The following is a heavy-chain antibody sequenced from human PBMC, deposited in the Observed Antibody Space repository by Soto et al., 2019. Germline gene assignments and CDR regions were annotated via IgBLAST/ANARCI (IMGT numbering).Heavy chain of an antibody. Sequence: QVQLVESGGGVVQPGRSLRLSCAASGFTFSSYGMHWVRQAPGKGLEWVAVISYDGSNKYYADSVKGRFTISRDNSKNTLYLQMNSLRAEDTAVYYCAKVSDGYTYDPYYYHAMDVWGQGTTVTVSS. CDR3: AKVSDGYTYDPYYYHAMDV. J-gene: IGHJ6*02. V-gene: IGHV3-30*18. CDR1: GFTFSSYG. D-gene: IGHD5-18*01. CDR2: ISYDGSNK.